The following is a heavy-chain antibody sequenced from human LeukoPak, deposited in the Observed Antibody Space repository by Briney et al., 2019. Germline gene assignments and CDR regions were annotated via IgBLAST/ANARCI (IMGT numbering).Heavy chain of an antibody. D-gene: IGHD3-22*01. CDR1: GGSFSGYY. J-gene: IGHJ4*02. CDR2: INDSGST. CDR3: ARVIDYDISGYYLGY. V-gene: IGHV4-34*01. Sequence: SETLSLTCAVYGGSFSGYYWSWIGQPPGKGLEWIGEINDSGSTSCSPSLKSRVSISVDTSKNQLSLKLSSVTAADTAVYYCARVIDYDISGYYLGYWGQGNRVTVSS.